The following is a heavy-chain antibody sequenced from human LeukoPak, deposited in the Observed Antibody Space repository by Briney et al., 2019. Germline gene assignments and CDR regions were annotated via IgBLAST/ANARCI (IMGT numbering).Heavy chain of an antibody. D-gene: IGHD3-16*01. CDR2: SSGSGGTT. CDR1: GFTFSSYG. CDR3: AKRGGMYPAYYFDY. V-gene: IGHV3-23*01. Sequence: PGGSLRLSCAASGFTFSSYGMSWVRQAPGKGLEWVSTSSGSGGTTYYADSVKGRFTISRDNSKNTLYLQMNSLRAEDTAVYYCAKRGGMYPAYYFDYWGQGTLVTVSS. J-gene: IGHJ4*02.